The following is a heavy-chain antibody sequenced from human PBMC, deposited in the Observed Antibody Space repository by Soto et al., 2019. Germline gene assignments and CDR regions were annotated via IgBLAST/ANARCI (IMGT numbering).Heavy chain of an antibody. Sequence: TSETLSLTCAVSGGSISSGGYSWSWIRQPPGKGLEWIGYIYHSGSTYYNPSLKSRVTISVDRSKNQFSLKLSSVTAADTAVYYCASSHAGAHITAALHWGQGTLVTVSS. J-gene: IGHJ4*02. CDR1: GGSISSGGYS. CDR2: IYHSGST. V-gene: IGHV4-30-2*01. CDR3: ASSHAGAHITAALH. D-gene: IGHD6-13*01.